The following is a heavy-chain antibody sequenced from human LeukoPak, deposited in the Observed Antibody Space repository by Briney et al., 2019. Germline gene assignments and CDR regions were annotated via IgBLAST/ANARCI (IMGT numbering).Heavy chain of an antibody. V-gene: IGHV4-39*01. CDR2: IYYSGST. CDR1: GGSISSSSYY. Sequence: SETLSLTCTVSGGSISSSSYYWGWIRQPPGKGLEWIGSIYYSGSTYYNPSLKSRVTISVDTSKNQFSLKLSSVTTADTAVYYCARSDSPHYDILTGYYSGFDYWGQGTLVTVSS. D-gene: IGHD3-9*01. CDR3: ARSDSPHYDILTGYYSGFDY. J-gene: IGHJ4*02.